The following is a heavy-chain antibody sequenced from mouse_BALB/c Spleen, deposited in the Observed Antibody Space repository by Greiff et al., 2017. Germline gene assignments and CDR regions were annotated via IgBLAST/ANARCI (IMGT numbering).Heavy chain of an antibody. V-gene: IGHV1S137*01. CDR2: ISTYYGDA. J-gene: IGHJ2*01. CDR3: ARVGRGVYYFDY. Sequence: QVQLKQSGAELVRPGVSVKISCKGSGYTFTDYAMHWVKQSHAKSLEWIGVISTYYGDASYNQKFKGKATMTVDKSSSTAYMELARLTSEDSAIYYCARVGRGVYYFDYWGQGTTLTVSS. CDR1: GYTFTDYA. D-gene: IGHD4-1*01.